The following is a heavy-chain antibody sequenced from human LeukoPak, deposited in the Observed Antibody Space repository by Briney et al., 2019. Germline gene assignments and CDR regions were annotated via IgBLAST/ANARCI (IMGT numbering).Heavy chain of an antibody. D-gene: IGHD5-18*01. Sequence: PSETLSLTCAVYGGSFSGYYWSWIRQPPGKGLEWIGEIDHSGSTNYSPSLKSRVTISVDTSKNQLSLKLSSVTAADTAVYYCARGTSGYSYGTRDYWGQGTLVTVSS. CDR2: IDHSGST. J-gene: IGHJ4*02. CDR3: ARGTSGYSYGTRDY. V-gene: IGHV4-34*01. CDR1: GGSFSGYY.